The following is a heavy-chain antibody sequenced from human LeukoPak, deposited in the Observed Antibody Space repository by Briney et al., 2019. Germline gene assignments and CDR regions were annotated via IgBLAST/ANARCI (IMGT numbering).Heavy chain of an antibody. Sequence: PSETLSLTCAVYGETFSGFYWSWIRQPPGKGLEWIGEINYSGSTNYNPSLKSRVTISVDTSKNQLSLNLNSVTAADTAVYYCARISTVTHQFDYWGQGMLVTVSS. V-gene: IGHV4-34*01. CDR1: GETFSGFY. D-gene: IGHD4-17*01. CDR3: ARISTVTHQFDY. J-gene: IGHJ4*02. CDR2: INYSGST.